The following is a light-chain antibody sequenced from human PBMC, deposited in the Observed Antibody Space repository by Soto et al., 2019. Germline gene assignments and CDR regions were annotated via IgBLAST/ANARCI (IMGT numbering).Light chain of an antibody. CDR3: QQYNSYPLT. J-gene: IGKJ4*01. Sequence: DIQMTQSPSTLSASVGDRVTITCRASQSISSWLAWYQQKPGKAPNLLIYKASSLESGVPSRFSGSGSGTEFTLNISSLQPDDLATYYCQQYNSYPLTFGGGTKVEIK. V-gene: IGKV1-5*03. CDR2: KAS. CDR1: QSISSW.